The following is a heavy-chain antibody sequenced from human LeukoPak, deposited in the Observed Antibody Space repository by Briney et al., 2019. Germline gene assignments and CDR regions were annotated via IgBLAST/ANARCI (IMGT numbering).Heavy chain of an antibody. V-gene: IGHV3-33*01. D-gene: IGHD4-17*01. J-gene: IGHJ5*02. CDR3: ARDGTVTAGPFDP. CDR1: GIPFSNFG. CDR2: IWYGGSNK. Sequence: SGGSLRLSCAAPGIPFSNFGMHWLRQAPGKGLEWVAFIWYGGSNKYYADSVKGRFTISRDNSKNTLYLQMNSLTAEDTAVYYCARDGTVTAGPFDPWGGGTLVTVSS.